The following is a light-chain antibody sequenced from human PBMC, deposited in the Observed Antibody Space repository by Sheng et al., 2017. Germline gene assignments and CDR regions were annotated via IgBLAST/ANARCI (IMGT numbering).Light chain of an antibody. CDR3: QQRSKWPVT. V-gene: IGKV3D-20*02. Sequence: EIVLTQSPGTLSLSPGERATLSCRASQSVSGSYLTWYQHKPGQAPRLLIHAAFNRTTGIPDRFSGGGSGTDFTLTISRLEPEDFAVYYCQQRSKWPVTFGPGTKVDIK. J-gene: IGKJ3*01. CDR2: AAF. CDR1: QSVSGSY.